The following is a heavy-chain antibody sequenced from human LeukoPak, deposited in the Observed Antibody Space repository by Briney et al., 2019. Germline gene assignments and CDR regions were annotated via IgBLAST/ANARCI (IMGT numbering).Heavy chain of an antibody. CDR3: ARHPYSSSWLLFDY. CDR2: ISAYNGNT. J-gene: IGHJ4*02. CDR1: GYTFTSYG. V-gene: IGHV1-18*01. D-gene: IGHD6-13*01. Sequence: ASVKVSCKASGYTFTSYGISWVRQAPGQGLEWMGWISAYNGNTNYAQKLQGRVTMTTDTSTSTAYMELRSLRSDDTAVYYCARHPYSSSWLLFDYWGQGTLVTVSS.